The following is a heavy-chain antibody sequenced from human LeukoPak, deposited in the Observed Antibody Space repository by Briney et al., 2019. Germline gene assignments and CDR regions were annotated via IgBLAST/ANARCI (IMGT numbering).Heavy chain of an antibody. Sequence: SETLSLTCKVSGGSISSSSYYWGWIRQPPGKGLEWIGSIYYSGSTYYNPSLKSRVTISVDTSKNQFSLKLSSVTAADTAVYYCARTYNSRTRGFDPWGQGTLVTVSS. J-gene: IGHJ5*02. D-gene: IGHD6-13*01. CDR2: IYYSGST. CDR1: GGSISSSSYY. V-gene: IGHV4-39*07. CDR3: ARTYNSRTRGFDP.